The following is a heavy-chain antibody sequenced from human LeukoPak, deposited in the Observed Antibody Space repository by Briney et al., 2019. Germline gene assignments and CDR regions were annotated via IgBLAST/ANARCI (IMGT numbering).Heavy chain of an antibody. J-gene: IGHJ3*02. CDR1: GFTVSSNY. V-gene: IGHV3-53*01. CDR3: AREMGYGDEGAFDI. CDR2: IYSGGST. D-gene: IGHD4-17*01. Sequence: PGGSLRLSCAASGFTVSSNYMSWVRQAPGKGLEWVSVIYSGGSTYYADSVKGRFTISRDNSKNTLYLQMNSLRAEDTAVYYCAREMGYGDEGAFDIWGQGTMDTVSS.